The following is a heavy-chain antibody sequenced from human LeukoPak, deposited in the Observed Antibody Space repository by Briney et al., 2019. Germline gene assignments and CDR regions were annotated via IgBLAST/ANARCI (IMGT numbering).Heavy chain of an antibody. CDR3: ARDGARWLRWTYYFDY. CDR2: INAGNGNT. CDR1: GFTFSSYG. V-gene: IGHV1-3*01. J-gene: IGHJ4*02. D-gene: IGHD5-12*01. Sequence: PGRSLRLSCAASGFTFSSYGMHWVRQAPGQRLEWMGWINAGNGNTKYSQKFQGRVTITRDTSASTAYMELSSLRSEDTAVYYCARDGARWLRWTYYFDYWGQGTLVTVSS.